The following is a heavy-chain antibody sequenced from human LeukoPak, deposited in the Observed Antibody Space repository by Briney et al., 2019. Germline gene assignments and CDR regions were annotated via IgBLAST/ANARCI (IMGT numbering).Heavy chain of an antibody. J-gene: IGHJ3*02. CDR3: ARDLGGATLRLYAFDI. D-gene: IGHD1-26*01. CDR2: IDSSSSYI. V-gene: IGHV3-21*01. Sequence: KPGGSLRLSCAASGFTFSYYSINWVRQAPGKGLEWVSSIDSSSSYIYYADSLKGRFTISRDNAKNSLYLQMNSLRAEDTAVYYCARDLGGATLRLYAFDIWGQGTMVTVSS. CDR1: GFTFSYYS.